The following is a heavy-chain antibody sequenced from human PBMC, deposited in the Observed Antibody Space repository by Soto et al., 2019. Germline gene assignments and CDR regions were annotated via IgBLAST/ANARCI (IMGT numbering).Heavy chain of an antibody. CDR1: GYTFPMYG. CDR3: AIVTPNNYDSSGYYYLFDY. CDR2: ISAYNVAT. V-gene: IGHV1-18*01. Sequence: QVQLVQSGAEVKKPGAAVKVSCKASGYTFPMYGISWVRQAPGQGLEWLGWISAYNVATSYALKVQGRVTITTDTSSNTAYMELRSLRYDDTAVYYCAIVTPNNYDSSGYYYLFDYWGQGTLVTVSS. D-gene: IGHD3-22*01. J-gene: IGHJ4*02.